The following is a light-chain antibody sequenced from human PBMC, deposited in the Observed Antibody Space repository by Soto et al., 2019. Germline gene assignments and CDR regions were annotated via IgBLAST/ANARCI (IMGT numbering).Light chain of an antibody. V-gene: IGKV3-20*01. CDR3: QQYGSSPGLFT. CDR1: QSVSSDS. J-gene: IGKJ3*01. Sequence: ETVLTQSPARLSLSPGERATLSCRASQSVSSDSLAWYQQKPGQAPRLLIYGASSRATGIPDRFSGSGSGTDFTLTISRLEPEDFAMYYCQQYGSSPGLFTFGPGTKVDIK. CDR2: GAS.